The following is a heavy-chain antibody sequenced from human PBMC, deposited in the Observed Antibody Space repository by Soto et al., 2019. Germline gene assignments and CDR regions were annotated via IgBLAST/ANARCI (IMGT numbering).Heavy chain of an antibody. J-gene: IGHJ5*02. CDR1: GYTFTGYY. CDR3: ARGGRLPRGYCSSTSCPAIFNWFDP. V-gene: IGHV1-2*04. CDR2: INPNSGGT. D-gene: IGHD2-2*01. Sequence: QVQLVQSGAEVKKPGASVKVSCKASGYTFTGYYMHWVRQAPGQGLEWMGWINPNSGGTNYAQKFQGWVTMTRDTSSSTAYMELGRLRSDDTAVYYCARGGRLPRGYCSSTSCPAIFNWFDPWGQGTLVTVSS.